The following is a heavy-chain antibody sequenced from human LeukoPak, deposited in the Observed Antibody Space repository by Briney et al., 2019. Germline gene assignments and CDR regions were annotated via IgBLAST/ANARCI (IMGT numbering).Heavy chain of an antibody. CDR1: GYTFTGYY. CDR3: ARIINYYSYMDV. Sequence: ASVEVSCKASGYTFTGYYMHWVRQAPGQGLEWMGWINPNSGGTNYAQKFQGRVTMTRDTSISTAYMELSRLRSDDTAVYYCARIINYYSYMDVWGKGTTVAVSS. J-gene: IGHJ6*03. CDR2: INPNSGGT. V-gene: IGHV1-2*02.